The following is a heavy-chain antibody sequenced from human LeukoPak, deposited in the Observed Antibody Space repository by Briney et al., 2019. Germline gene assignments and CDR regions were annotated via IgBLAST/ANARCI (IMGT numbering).Heavy chain of an antibody. CDR1: GGSISSGDYY. CDR3: ARDLPSGSYYATEHDAFDI. CDR2: IYYSGST. Sequence: SVTLSLTCTVSGGSISSGDYYWSWIRQPPGKGLEWIGYIYYSGSTYYNPSLKSRVTISVDTSKNQFSLKLSSVTAADTAVYYCARDLPSGSYYATEHDAFDIWGQGTMVTVSS. V-gene: IGHV4-30-4*08. J-gene: IGHJ3*02. D-gene: IGHD1-26*01.